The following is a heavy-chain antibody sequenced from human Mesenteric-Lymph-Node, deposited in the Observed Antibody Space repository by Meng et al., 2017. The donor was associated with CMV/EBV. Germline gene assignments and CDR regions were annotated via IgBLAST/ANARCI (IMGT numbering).Heavy chain of an antibody. D-gene: IGHD2-2*01. Sequence: GGSLRLSCAASGFTFDDYAMHWVRQAPGKGLEWVSGISWNSGSIGYADSVKGRFTISRDNAKNSLYLQMNSLRAEDTALYYCAKEGYCSSTSCPTYYYYGMDVWGQGTLVTVSS. CDR2: ISWNSGSI. V-gene: IGHV3-9*01. CDR1: GFTFDDYA. J-gene: IGHJ6*02. CDR3: AKEGYCSSTSCPTYYYYGMDV.